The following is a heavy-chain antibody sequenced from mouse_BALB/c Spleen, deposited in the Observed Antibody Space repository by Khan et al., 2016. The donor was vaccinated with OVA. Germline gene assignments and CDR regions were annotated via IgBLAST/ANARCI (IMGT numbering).Heavy chain of an antibody. CDR1: GFSLTNYG. CDR3: ARQPYYHYNIMDY. J-gene: IGHJ4*01. Sequence: QVQLKESGPGLVAPSQSLSITCTISGFSLTNYGVHWIRQPPGKGLEWLVVIWSDGSTTYNSALKSRLTITKDNSKSQGFLQMTSLQTDDTAIYFCARQPYYHYNIMDYWGQGTSVTVSS. CDR2: IWSDGST. D-gene: IGHD2-10*01. V-gene: IGHV2-6-1*01.